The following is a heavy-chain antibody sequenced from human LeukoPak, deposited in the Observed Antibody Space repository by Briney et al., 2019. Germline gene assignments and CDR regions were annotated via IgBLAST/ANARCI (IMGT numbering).Heavy chain of an antibody. D-gene: IGHD3-22*01. CDR3: ARGSRLEDYYDSSEFKDY. CDR2: IYYSGST. J-gene: IGHJ4*02. CDR1: GGSISSYY. V-gene: IGHV4-59*12. Sequence: PSETLSLTCTVSGGSISSYYWSWIRQPPGKGLEWIGYIYYSGSTNYNPSLKSRVTISVDTSKNQFSLKLSSVTAADTAMYYCARGSRLEDYYDSSEFKDYWGQGTLVTVSS.